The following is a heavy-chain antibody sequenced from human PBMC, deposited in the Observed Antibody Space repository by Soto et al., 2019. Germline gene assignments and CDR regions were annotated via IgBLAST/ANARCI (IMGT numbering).Heavy chain of an antibody. CDR2: ISGYNGDT. Sequence: ASVKVSCKASGYTFSRYGISWVRQAPGQGLEWMGWISGYNGDTKYAQKVQGRVTMTIDTSTYPAYMELRSLTSDDTAIYYCAKNGQPPSSSSGMDVWGQGTTVTVSS. D-gene: IGHD2-8*01. J-gene: IGHJ6*02. V-gene: IGHV1-18*01. CDR3: AKNGQPPSSSSGMDV. CDR1: GYTFSRYG.